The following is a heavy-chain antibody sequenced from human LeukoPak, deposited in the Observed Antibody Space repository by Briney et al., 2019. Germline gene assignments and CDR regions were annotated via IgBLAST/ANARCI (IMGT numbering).Heavy chain of an antibody. J-gene: IGHJ6*03. CDR3: ARSRYDGFRSGYSGGFYYMDV. D-gene: IGHD3-3*01. V-gene: IGHV4-59*01. CDR1: RDPISSSY. CDR2: LSNSGSS. Sequence: KPSETLSLTCSVSRDPISSSYWSWIRQSPGRGLEWIGYLSNSGSSTYKHSLKSRVTISVDTPQNRFSLDLTSVTDPDTAVYYCARSRYDGFRSGYSGGFYYMDVWGKGTTVIVSS.